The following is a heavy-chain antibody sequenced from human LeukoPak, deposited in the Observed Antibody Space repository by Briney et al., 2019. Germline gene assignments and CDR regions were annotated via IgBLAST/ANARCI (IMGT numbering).Heavy chain of an antibody. J-gene: IGHJ5*02. Sequence: SETLSLTCTVSGGSLSSYYWSWLRQPPGKGLEWIGYIYYSGKTNYNPSLKSRVTISVDTSKNQFSLKLSSVSAADTAVYYCARLRDYDNWFDPWGEGTLVTVSS. CDR2: IYYSGKT. D-gene: IGHD4/OR15-4a*01. V-gene: IGHV4-59*08. CDR1: GGSLSSYY. CDR3: ARLRDYDNWFDP.